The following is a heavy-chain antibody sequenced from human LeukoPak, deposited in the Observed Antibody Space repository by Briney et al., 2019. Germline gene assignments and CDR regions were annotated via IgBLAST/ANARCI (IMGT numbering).Heavy chain of an antibody. Sequence: PSETLSLTCTVSGAAISSSYWSWIRQPPGKRLEWLGFIHYNGHTNSNPSLQSRVTISTDTSKDQFSLKLNSVTAADTAVHYCARGYYDSSGYSNTLDIWGQGTMVTVSS. CDR3: ARGYYDSSGYSNTLDI. CDR1: GAAISSSY. D-gene: IGHD3-22*01. J-gene: IGHJ3*02. V-gene: IGHV4-59*01. CDR2: IHYNGHT.